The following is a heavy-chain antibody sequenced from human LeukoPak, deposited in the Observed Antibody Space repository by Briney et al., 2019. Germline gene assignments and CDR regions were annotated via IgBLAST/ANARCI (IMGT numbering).Heavy chain of an antibody. CDR2: ISGSGGTT. J-gene: IGHJ4*02. Sequence: GGSLRLSCAASGFTFPNFAMSWVRQAPGKGLEWVSAISGSGGTTFYADAVKGRFTISRDNFKNTLSLQMNSLTAEDTAVYFFAKGVTATRPDYFDNWGQGTLVSVSS. CDR3: AKGVTATRPDYFDN. CDR1: GFTFPNFA. D-gene: IGHD1-20*01. V-gene: IGHV3-23*01.